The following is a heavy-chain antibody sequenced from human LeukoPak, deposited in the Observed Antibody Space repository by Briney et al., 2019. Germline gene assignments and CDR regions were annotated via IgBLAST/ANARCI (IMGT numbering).Heavy chain of an antibody. J-gene: IGHJ4*02. Sequence: PSETLSLTCAVDGGSFSGYYWSWIRQPPGKGMEWIEEINHSGSTNYNPSLKSRVTISVDTSKNQFSLKLSSVTAADTAVYYCARDPGYSSSWLDYWGQGTLVTVSS. V-gene: IGHV4-34*01. CDR1: GGSFSGYY. D-gene: IGHD6-13*01. CDR3: ARDPGYSSSWLDY. CDR2: INHSGST.